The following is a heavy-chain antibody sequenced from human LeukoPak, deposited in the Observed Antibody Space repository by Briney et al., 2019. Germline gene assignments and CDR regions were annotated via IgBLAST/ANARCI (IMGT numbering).Heavy chain of an antibody. CDR2: IYPGDSTT. J-gene: IGHJ4*02. D-gene: IGHD2-2*01. V-gene: IGHV5-51*01. CDR3: ARVALEAYCSSNSCYSLDY. CDR1: GYTFTNYW. Sequence: GESLKISCKGSGYTFTNYWIGWVRQMPGKGLEWMGIIYPGDSTTTYSPSFQGQITISADKSISTAYLQWSSLKASDTAMYYCARVALEAYCSSNSCYSLDYWGQGTLVTVSS.